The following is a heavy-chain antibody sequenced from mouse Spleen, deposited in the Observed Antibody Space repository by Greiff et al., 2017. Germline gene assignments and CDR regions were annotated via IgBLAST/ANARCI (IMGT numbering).Heavy chain of an antibody. CDR1: GYAFTTYL. D-gene: IGHD1-1*02. Sequence: QVQLQQSGAELVRPGTSVKVSCKASGYAFTTYLIEWIEQRPGQGLEWIGVINPGSGDTNYNENFKGKATLTADKSSSTSYMQLTSLTSEDSAVYFCARYGSGFPYWGQGTLVTVSA. V-gene: IGHV1-54*01. CDR3: ARYGSGFPY. J-gene: IGHJ3*01. CDR2: INPGSGDT.